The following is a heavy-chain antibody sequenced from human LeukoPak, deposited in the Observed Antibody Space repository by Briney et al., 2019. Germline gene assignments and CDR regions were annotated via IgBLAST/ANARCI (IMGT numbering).Heavy chain of an antibody. D-gene: IGHD3-16*02. J-gene: IGHJ4*02. Sequence: GGSLRLSCAASGFTFSSYGMHWVRQAPGKGLEWVAVISYDGSNKYYADSVKGRFTISRDNSKNTLYLQMNSLRAEDTAVYYSAKLPDTRLRLGELSLRFDYWGQGTLVTVSS. CDR1: GFTFSSYG. V-gene: IGHV3-30*18. CDR3: AKLPDTRLRLGELSLRFDY. CDR2: ISYDGSNK.